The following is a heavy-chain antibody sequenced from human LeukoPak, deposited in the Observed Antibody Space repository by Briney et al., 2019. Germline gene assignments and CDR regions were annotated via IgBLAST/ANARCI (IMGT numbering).Heavy chain of an antibody. J-gene: IGHJ6*02. CDR2: TYYRSKWYT. Sequence: SQTLSLTCVISGGSVVSNSTACNWIRQSPSRGLEWLGRTYYRSKWYTDYAVSVKSRITINPDTSKNQFSLQLNSVTPEDTAVYYCARGGQGDGYSADEAFDLWGQGTTVTVSS. D-gene: IGHD5-24*01. CDR1: GGSVVSNSTA. V-gene: IGHV6-1*01. CDR3: ARGGQGDGYSADEAFDL.